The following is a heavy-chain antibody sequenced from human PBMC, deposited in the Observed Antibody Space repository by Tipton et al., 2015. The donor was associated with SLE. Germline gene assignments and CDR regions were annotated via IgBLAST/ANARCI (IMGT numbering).Heavy chain of an antibody. CDR1: GFTFDDYG. CDR2: IYYSGST. CDR3: ARGHPLAPGYYYMDV. D-gene: IGHD3-16*01. J-gene: IGHJ6*03. V-gene: IGHV4-59*01. Sequence: QVQLVQSGGGVVRPGGSLRLSCAASGFTFDDYGMSWVRQAPGKGLEWIGSIYYSGSTYYNPSLKSRVTISVDTSKNQFSLKLSSVTAADTAVYYCARGHPLAPGYYYMDVWGKGTTVTVSS.